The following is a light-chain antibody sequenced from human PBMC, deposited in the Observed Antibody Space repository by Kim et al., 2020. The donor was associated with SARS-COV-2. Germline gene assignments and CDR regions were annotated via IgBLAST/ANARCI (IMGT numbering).Light chain of an antibody. CDR1: QSVGGW. J-gene: IGKJ1*01. CDR3: QQYDNYPWT. V-gene: IGKV1-5*01. CDR2: DAF. Sequence: AYVGDRVSISCRDSQSVGGWLAWYQQKPGRAPKVLIYDAFSLESGVPSRFSGSGSGTEFTLTISSLQAEDFATYYCQQYDNYPWTFGQGTKVDIK.